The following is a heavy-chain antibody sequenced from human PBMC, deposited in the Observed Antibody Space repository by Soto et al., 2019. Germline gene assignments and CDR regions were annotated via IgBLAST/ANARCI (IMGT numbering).Heavy chain of an antibody. V-gene: IGHV5-51*01. CDR2: IYPGDSDT. Sequence: GESLKISCKGSGYSFTSYWIGWVRQMPGKGLEWMGIIYPGDSDTRYSSSFQGQVTISADKSISTAYLQWSSLKASDTAMYYCARLIGPSTVAGYYGMDVWGQGTTVTVSS. D-gene: IGHD6-19*01. CDR3: ARLIGPSTVAGYYGMDV. J-gene: IGHJ6*02. CDR1: GYSFTSYW.